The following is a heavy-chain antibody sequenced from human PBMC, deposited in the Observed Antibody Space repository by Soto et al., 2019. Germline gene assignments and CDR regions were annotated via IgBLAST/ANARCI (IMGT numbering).Heavy chain of an antibody. J-gene: IGHJ4*02. CDR1: GYRFTSYW. D-gene: IGHD6-19*01. Sequence: PGESLKISCKGSGYRFTSYWIAWVRQLPGKGLGFMGIIYPGDFDTRYNPSFQGQVTISVDNSISTAYLQWSSLRAPDTAMYYCARGNNSGLSIHPYYFDRWGQGTLVTVSS. V-gene: IGHV5-51*01. CDR3: ARGNNSGLSIHPYYFDR. CDR2: IYPGDFDT.